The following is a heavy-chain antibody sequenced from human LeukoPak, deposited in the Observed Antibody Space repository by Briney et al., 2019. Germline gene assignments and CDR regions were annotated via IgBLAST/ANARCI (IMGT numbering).Heavy chain of an antibody. V-gene: IGHV4-59*01. D-gene: IGHD6-13*01. CDR3: ARSLPGAIGAADF. CDR2: IHSSGGT. Sequence: PSETLSLTCTVSGGSIISYYWSWIRQPPGKGLEWIGYIHSSGGTSYSPSLKSRVTFSVDTSKNHFSLKVTSMTAADTGVYYCARSLPGAIGAADFWGQGTLVTVSA. J-gene: IGHJ4*02. CDR1: GGSIISYY.